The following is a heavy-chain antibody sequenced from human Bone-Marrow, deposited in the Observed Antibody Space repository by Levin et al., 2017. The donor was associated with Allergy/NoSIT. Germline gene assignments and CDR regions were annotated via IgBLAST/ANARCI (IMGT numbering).Heavy chain of an antibody. CDR3: ARRAVRHSSGSPRNWYFDL. CDR1: GYSFTTYW. Sequence: GGSLRLSCKGSGYSFTTYWIGWVRQMPGKGLEWMGIIYPDDSDTGYSPSFQGQVTISVDNSITTAYLQWTSLKASDTAVYYCARRAVRHSSGSPRNWYFDLWGRGTLVTVSS. CDR2: IYPDDSDT. D-gene: IGHD6-19*01. V-gene: IGHV5-51*01. J-gene: IGHJ2*01.